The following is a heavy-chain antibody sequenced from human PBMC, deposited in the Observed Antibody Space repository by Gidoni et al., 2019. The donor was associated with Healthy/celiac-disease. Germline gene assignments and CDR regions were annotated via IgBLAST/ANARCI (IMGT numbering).Heavy chain of an antibody. CDR1: GFSRSNARMG. V-gene: IGHV2-26*01. Sequence: QVTLKEAGPLLVKPTETLTLTGTVAGFSRSNARMGVGWIRQPPGKALEWLAHIFSNDEKYYSTSLKSTLTIYKDTSKSQVVLTMTNMDPVDTATYYCARIKRLRLGELSTYFDYWGQGTLVTVSS. D-gene: IGHD3-16*02. CDR3: ARIKRLRLGELSTYFDY. J-gene: IGHJ4*02. CDR2: IFSNDEK.